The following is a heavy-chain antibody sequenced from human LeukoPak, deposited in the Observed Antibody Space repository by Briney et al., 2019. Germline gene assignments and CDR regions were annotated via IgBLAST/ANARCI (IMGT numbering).Heavy chain of an antibody. V-gene: IGHV4-34*01. CDR2: INHSGST. CDR3: ARAPRQYLPFDP. J-gene: IGHJ5*02. Sequence: SETLSLTCAVYGGSFSGYYWSWIRQPPGKGLEWIGEINHSGSTNYNPSLKSRVTISVDTSKNQFSLKLSSVTAADTAVYYCARAPRQYLPFDPWGQGTLVTVSS. CDR1: GGSFSGYY. D-gene: IGHD4-11*01.